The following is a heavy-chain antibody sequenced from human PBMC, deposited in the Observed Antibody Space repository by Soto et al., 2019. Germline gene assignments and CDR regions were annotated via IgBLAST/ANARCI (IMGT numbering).Heavy chain of an antibody. V-gene: IGHV1-69*01. CDR2: IIPIFGTA. CDR1: GGTFSSYA. D-gene: IGHD2-15*01. J-gene: IGHJ5*02. CDR3: ARGGYCSGGSCYVWFDP. Sequence: QVQLVQSGAEVKKPGSSVKVSCKASGGTFSSYAISWVRQAPGQGLEWMGGIIPIFGTANYAQKFQGRFTITADESTSTAYMELSSLRSEDTAVYYCARGGYCSGGSCYVWFDPWGQGTLVTVSS.